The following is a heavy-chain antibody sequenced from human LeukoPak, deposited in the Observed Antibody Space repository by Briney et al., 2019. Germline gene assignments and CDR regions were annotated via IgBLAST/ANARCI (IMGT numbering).Heavy chain of an antibody. V-gene: IGHV4-59*08. CDR2: IYYSGST. CDR3: ARVGATTPNDAFDI. Sequence: PSETLSLTCTVSGGSISSCYWSWIRQPPGKGLEWIGYIYYSGSTNYNPSLKSRVTISVDTSKNQFSLKLSSVTAADTAVYYCARVGATTPNDAFDIWGQGTMVTVSS. CDR1: GGSISSCY. J-gene: IGHJ3*02. D-gene: IGHD1-26*01.